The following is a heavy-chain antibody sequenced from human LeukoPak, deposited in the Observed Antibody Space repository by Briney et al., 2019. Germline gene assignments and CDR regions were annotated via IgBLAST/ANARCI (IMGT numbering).Heavy chain of an antibody. D-gene: IGHD1-14*01. Sequence: SGGSLRLSCAASGFTFGSYGMHWVRQAPGKGLEWVAVIRYDGSNKYYADSVKGRFTISRDNSKNTLYLQMNSLRAEDTAVYYCARDRNRELYLNWFDPWGQGTLVTVSS. CDR1: GFTFGSYG. CDR3: ARDRNRELYLNWFDP. CDR2: IRYDGSNK. J-gene: IGHJ5*02. V-gene: IGHV3-33*01.